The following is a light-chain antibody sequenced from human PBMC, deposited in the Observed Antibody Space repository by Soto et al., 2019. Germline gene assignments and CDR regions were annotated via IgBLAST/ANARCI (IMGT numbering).Light chain of an antibody. CDR2: GAS. CDR1: QSVSSN. J-gene: IGKJ1*01. V-gene: IGKV3-15*01. Sequence: EIVMTQSPATLSVSPGERATLSCRASQSVSSNLAWYQQKPGQAPRLLIYGASTRATGIPARFSGSGSGTEFTLTISSRQSEDFAVYFCQQYHNWPPWTFGQGTKVEI. CDR3: QQYHNWPPWT.